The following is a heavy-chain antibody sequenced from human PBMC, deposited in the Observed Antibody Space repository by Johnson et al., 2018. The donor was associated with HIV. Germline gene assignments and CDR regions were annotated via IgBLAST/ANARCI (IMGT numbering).Heavy chain of an antibody. J-gene: IGHJ3*02. CDR3: ARRGRSSSWYDLDI. V-gene: IGHV3-9*01. CDR2: ISWNSGSI. CDR1: GFTFSIFA. Sequence: VQLVESGGGLVQPGGSLRLSCAASGFTFSIFAMHWVRQAPGKGLEWVSGISWNSGSIGYADSVKGRFTISRDNAKKSLFLQMNSLRAEDTAVYYCARRGRSSSWYDLDIWGQGTMVSVSS. D-gene: IGHD6-13*01.